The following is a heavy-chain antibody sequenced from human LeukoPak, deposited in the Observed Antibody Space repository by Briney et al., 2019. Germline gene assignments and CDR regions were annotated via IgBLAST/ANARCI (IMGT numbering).Heavy chain of an antibody. J-gene: IGHJ4*02. V-gene: IGHV4-34*01. CDR3: ARGGFYCGGDCYVDY. CDR1: GGSFSPYY. Sequence: SETLSLTSAVYGGSFSPYYWSWIRQPPGKGLEWIVEINHSGSTNYNPSLKSRVTISVDTSKNEFSLRLSSVTAADTAVYYCARGGFYCGGDCYVDYWGQGTLGTVSS. CDR2: INHSGST. D-gene: IGHD2-21*02.